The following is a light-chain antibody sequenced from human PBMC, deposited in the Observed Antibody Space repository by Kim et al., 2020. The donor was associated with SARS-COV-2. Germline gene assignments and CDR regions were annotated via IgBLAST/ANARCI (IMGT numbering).Light chain of an antibody. V-gene: IGLV3-21*04. CDR3: QVWDFSGGV. Sequence: SYELTQPPSVSVAPGQTATISCGGINIETKSVHWYQQQPGQAPVLIIFYDDDRPSGIPERFSGSKSGNTATLMISRVEVGDEADYYCQVWDFSGGVFGGG. CDR2: YDD. CDR1: NIETKS. J-gene: IGLJ3*02.